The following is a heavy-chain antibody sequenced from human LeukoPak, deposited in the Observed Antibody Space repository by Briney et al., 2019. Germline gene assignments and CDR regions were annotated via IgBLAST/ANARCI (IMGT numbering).Heavy chain of an antibody. V-gene: IGHV3-23*01. J-gene: IGHJ4*02. D-gene: IGHD6-19*01. CDR3: AQGYSSGWYPN. CDR1: GFSVGNSG. CDR2: ISVDGVTT. Sequence: GGSLRLSCAVSGFSVGNSGMSWVRQAPAKGLEWISAISVDGVTTYYADSVKGRFIISRDNSKNTLFLQLSSLRAEDTAVYYCAQGYSSGWYPNWGQGSLVSVSS.